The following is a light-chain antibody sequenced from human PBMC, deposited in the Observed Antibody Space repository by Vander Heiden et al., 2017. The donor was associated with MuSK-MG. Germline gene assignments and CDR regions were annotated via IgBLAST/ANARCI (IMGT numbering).Light chain of an antibody. Sequence: NFMLTQPHPVSESPGKTVTISCTRSSGSIASNYVQWYQQRPGSSHTPVILVDNQRPFGVPDRFSGSIASSSKSDSLTINGLKTEDEADYYCQSSDSSNQSVVFGGGTKLTVL. CDR2: VDN. CDR3: QSSDSSNQSVV. V-gene: IGLV6-57*01. CDR1: SGSIASNY. J-gene: IGLJ2*01.